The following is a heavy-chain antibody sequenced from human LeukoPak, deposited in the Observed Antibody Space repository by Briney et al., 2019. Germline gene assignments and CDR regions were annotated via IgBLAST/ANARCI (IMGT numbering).Heavy chain of an antibody. V-gene: IGHV4-4*07. CDR1: GGFTSIYY. Sequence: SETLSLTCAVSGGFTSIYYWSWIRQTAGKGLEWIGRINTSGNSNYNPSLKSRVTMSVDTSKSQFSLKLSSVSAADTAVFYCARDLDTTFDYWGQGILVTVSS. CDR2: INTSGNS. J-gene: IGHJ4*02. D-gene: IGHD5-18*01. CDR3: ARDLDTTFDY.